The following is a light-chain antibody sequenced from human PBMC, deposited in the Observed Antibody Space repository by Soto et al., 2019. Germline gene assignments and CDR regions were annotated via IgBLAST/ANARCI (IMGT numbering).Light chain of an antibody. CDR2: EDD. V-gene: IGLV2-23*01. CDR3: YSYAGRSTAV. Sequence: QSALTQPASVSGSPGQSITISCTGTSSDDGSYNLVSWYQQYPGKAPKLMMYEDDERPSGVSNRFSGFKSGNTASLTISGLQAEDEADYYCYSYAGRSTAVFGGGTKLTVL. J-gene: IGLJ2*01. CDR1: SSDDGSYNL.